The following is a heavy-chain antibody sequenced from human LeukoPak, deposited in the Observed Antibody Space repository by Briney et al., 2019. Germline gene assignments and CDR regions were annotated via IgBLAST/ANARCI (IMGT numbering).Heavy chain of an antibody. V-gene: IGHV1-18*01. J-gene: IGHJ5*02. Sequence: ASVKVSCKASGYTFTSYGISWVRQAPGQGLEWMGWISAYNGNTNYAQKLQGRVTMTTDTSTSTAYMGLRSLRSDDTAVYYCARFVGHYGLIAFDPWGQGTLVTVSS. CDR3: ARFVGHYGLIAFDP. D-gene: IGHD2-21*01. CDR2: ISAYNGNT. CDR1: GYTFTSYG.